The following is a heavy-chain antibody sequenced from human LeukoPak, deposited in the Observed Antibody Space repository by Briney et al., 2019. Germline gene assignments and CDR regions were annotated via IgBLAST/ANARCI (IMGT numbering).Heavy chain of an antibody. CDR1: GFTFSNYG. CDR3: VRDVRSFGHNWLDP. J-gene: IGHJ5*02. V-gene: IGHV3-23*01. Sequence: GGSLRLSCAASGFTFSNYGMSWARQAPGKGLEWVSTISGSGSATYNAGSVKGRFTTSRDNSNNTLYLHMDSLRAEDTAVYYCVRDVRSFGHNWLDPWGQGTPVTVSS. CDR2: ISGSGSAT. D-gene: IGHD3-10*01.